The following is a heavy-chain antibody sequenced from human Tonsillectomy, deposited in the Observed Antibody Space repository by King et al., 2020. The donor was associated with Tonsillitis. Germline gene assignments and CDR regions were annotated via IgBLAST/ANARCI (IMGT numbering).Heavy chain of an antibody. Sequence: QLVQSGGGLMQPGGSLRLSCAASGFTFSNYEMNWVRQAPGKGLEWVSYISGSGTTIYYADSVKGRFTVSRDNAKNSLFLQMNSLRAEDTAVYYCARARSYDYVWGTYRRDSWGQGTLVTVSS. J-gene: IGHJ4*02. D-gene: IGHD3-16*02. CDR3: ARARSYDYVWGTYRRDS. V-gene: IGHV3-48*03. CDR2: ISGSGTTI. CDR1: GFTFSNYE.